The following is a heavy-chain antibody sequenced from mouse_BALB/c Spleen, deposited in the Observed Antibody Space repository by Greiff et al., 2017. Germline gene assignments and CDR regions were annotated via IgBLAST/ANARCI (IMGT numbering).Heavy chain of an antibody. V-gene: IGHV1-54*01. D-gene: IGHD2-3*01. Sequence: QVQLKESGAELVRPGTSVKVSCKASGYAFTNYLIEWVKQRPGQGLEWIGVINPGSGGTNYNEKFKGKATLTADKSSSTAYMQLSSLTSDDSAVYFCAGEEWLLYAMDYWGQGTSVTVSS. CDR2: INPGSGGT. CDR1: GYAFTNYL. J-gene: IGHJ4*01. CDR3: AGEEWLLYAMDY.